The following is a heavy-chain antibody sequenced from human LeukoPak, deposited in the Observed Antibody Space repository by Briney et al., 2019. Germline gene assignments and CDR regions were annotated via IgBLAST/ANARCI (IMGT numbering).Heavy chain of an antibody. D-gene: IGHD4-11*01. J-gene: IGHJ4*02. CDR1: GGSFSNYY. CDR2: ISQNGDS. CDR3: AREADYSNYGAMDY. Sequence: SETLSLTCEVYGGSFSNYYWSWIRQSPGKGLEWIAEISQNGDSNYNPSLKSRVTISVDTSKNQFSLKLSSVTAADTAVYYCAREADYSNYGAMDYWGQGTLVTVSS. V-gene: IGHV4-34*01.